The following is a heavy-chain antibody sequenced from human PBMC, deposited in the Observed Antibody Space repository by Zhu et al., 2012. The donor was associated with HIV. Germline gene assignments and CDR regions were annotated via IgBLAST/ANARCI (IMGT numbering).Heavy chain of an antibody. CDR1: GGSISSDSNY. Sequence: QVHLQESGPGLVKPSETLSLTCTVSGGSISSDSNYWGWIRQPPGKGLEWIGTIHSTGSTYYNPSLKSRLTIVVDTSKNQFSLTLSSVTAADTAVYYCARHSSGDTCRVLCTFDIWGQGTMVAVSS. CDR2: IHSTGST. D-gene: IGHD2-15*01. V-gene: IGHV4-39*01. J-gene: IGHJ3*02. CDR3: ARHSSGDTCRVLCTFDI.